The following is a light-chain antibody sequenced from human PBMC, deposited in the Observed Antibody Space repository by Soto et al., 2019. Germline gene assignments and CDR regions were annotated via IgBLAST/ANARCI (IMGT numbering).Light chain of an antibody. Sequence: QSVLTQPPSASGSPGQSVTISCTGTGRDIGNYNYVSWYQHHPGKAPKLIIYEVTERPSGVPDRFSGSKSGNTASLTVSGLQAEDEADYYCSSYGGRNNIVFGTGTKVTVL. V-gene: IGLV2-8*01. CDR3: SSYGGRNNIV. J-gene: IGLJ1*01. CDR2: EVT. CDR1: GRDIGNYNY.